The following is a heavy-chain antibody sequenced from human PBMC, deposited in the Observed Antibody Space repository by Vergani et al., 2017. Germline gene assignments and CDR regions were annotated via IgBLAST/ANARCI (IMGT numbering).Heavy chain of an antibody. Sequence: QVQLQQWGAGVVKPSGTLSLTCAVFGQSFSSFYWSWIRQPPGKGLEWIGEINNDGHTNYNPSLESRVTVSRDTAKNLFSLNLMSVTAADTAMYYCARGRGGYYYYMDVWGKGTTVTVSS. CDR2: INNDGHT. CDR1: GQSFSSFY. CDR3: ARGRGGYYYYMDV. V-gene: IGHV4-34*02. J-gene: IGHJ6*03. D-gene: IGHD3-16*01.